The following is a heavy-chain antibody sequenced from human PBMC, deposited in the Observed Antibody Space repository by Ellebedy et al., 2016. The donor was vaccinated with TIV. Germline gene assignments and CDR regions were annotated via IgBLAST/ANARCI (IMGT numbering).Heavy chain of an antibody. Sequence: GESLKISCAASGFAFSSYSMNWVRQAPGKGLEWVSYIDSGSGTMYYADSVKDRFIISRDNGKSSLYLQMNSLRAEDTAVYYCARNLVVGRWYFDLWGRGTLVTVAS. V-gene: IGHV3-48*01. CDR2: IDSGSGTM. D-gene: IGHD2-8*02. CDR3: ARNLVVGRWYFDL. CDR1: GFAFSSYS. J-gene: IGHJ2*01.